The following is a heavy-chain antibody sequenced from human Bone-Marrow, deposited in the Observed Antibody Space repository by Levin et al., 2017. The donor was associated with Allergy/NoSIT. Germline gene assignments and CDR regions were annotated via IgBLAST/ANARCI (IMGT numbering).Heavy chain of an antibody. Sequence: GGSLRLSCAASGFTFSNYYMHWVRQAPGKGLEWVSRVYSDGTIIDYADSVKGRFTISRDNARNTLYLQMNSLRAEDTAVYYCARGGCSSTSCLDNWGQGILVTVSS. J-gene: IGHJ4*02. CDR2: VYSDGTII. V-gene: IGHV3-74*01. CDR1: GFTFSNYY. CDR3: ARGGCSSTSCLDN. D-gene: IGHD2-2*01.